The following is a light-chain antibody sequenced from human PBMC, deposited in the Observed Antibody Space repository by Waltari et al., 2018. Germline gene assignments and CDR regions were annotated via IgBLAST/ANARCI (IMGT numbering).Light chain of an antibody. Sequence: DIVMTQSPDSLAVSLGERATFNCKSSQSILYSSNHKNYLAGYQQKPGQPPKLLIYWASTRESGVPDRFSGSGSGTDFTLTISSLQAEDVAVYYCHQYYTTPYTFGQGTKLEIK. CDR3: HQYYTTPYT. V-gene: IGKV4-1*01. J-gene: IGKJ2*01. CDR1: QSILYSSNHKNY. CDR2: WAS.